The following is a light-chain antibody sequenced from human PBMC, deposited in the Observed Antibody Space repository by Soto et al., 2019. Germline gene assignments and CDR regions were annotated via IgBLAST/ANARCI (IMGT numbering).Light chain of an antibody. CDR1: QSVSSSY. Sequence: ELVLTQSPGTLSLSPGERATLSCRASQSVSSSYLAWYQQKPGQAPRLLIYGSSSRATGIPDRFSGSGSGTDFTLTIRRLEPEDFAVYYCQQYGSSSWTFGQGTKVEIK. CDR3: QQYGSSSWT. CDR2: GSS. J-gene: IGKJ1*01. V-gene: IGKV3-20*01.